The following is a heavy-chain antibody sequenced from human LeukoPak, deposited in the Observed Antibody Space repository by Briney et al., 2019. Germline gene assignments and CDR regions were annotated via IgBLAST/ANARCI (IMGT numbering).Heavy chain of an antibody. V-gene: IGHV3-15*01. Sequence: GGSLRLSCAASGFTFSSYEMNWVRQAPGKGLEWVGRIKSKTDGGTTDYAAPVKGRFSISRDDSKDTVYMQMNSLKTEDTAVYYCTTRHVLRYFDWLSQSLDAFDIWGQGTMVTVSS. CDR3: TTRHVLRYFDWLSQSLDAFDI. J-gene: IGHJ3*02. CDR2: IKSKTDGGTT. CDR1: GFTFSSYE. D-gene: IGHD3-9*01.